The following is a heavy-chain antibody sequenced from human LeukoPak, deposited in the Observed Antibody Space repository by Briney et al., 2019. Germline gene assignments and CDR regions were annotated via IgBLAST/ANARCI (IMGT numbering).Heavy chain of an antibody. D-gene: IGHD3-16*02. CDR2: INHSGST. J-gene: IGHJ5*02. CDR1: GGSFSGYY. CDR3: ARVGYDYVWGSYPKFAWFDP. V-gene: IGHV4-34*01. Sequence: PSETLSLTCAAYGGSFSGYYWSWIRQPPGKGLEWIGEINHSGSTNYNPSLKSRVTIAVDTSKNQFSLKLSSVTAADTAVYYCARVGYDYVWGSYPKFAWFDPWGQGTLVTVSS.